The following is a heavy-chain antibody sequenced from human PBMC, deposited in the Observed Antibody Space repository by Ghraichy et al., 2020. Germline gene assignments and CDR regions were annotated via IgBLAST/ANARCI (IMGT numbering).Heavy chain of an antibody. CDR3: ARDRSEFDY. Sequence: SETLSLTCSVSGGSIKNYYWSWIRQPPGKGLEWIGYIYYSGSSDYNPSLKGRVTISVDRSKNQFSLKLSSVTAADTAVYYCARDRSEFDYWGQGTLVTVSS. CDR2: IYYSGSS. J-gene: IGHJ4*02. CDR1: GGSIKNYY. D-gene: IGHD2-15*01. V-gene: IGHV4-59*01.